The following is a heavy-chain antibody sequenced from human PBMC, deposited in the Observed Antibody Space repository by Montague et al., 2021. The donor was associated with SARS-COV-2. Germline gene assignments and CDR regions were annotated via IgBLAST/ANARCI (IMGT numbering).Heavy chain of an antibody. Sequence: SLRLSCAASGFTFSSYGMHWVRQAPGKGLEWVAIIWYDGGKNYYAGSVKGRFTISRDNSKNTLYLQMNTLRAEDTAVYYCARDSSSGSDWYYYYGMDVWGQGTTVTVSS. J-gene: IGHJ6*02. V-gene: IGHV3-33*01. CDR2: IWYDGGKN. CDR3: ARDSSSGSDWYYYYGMDV. D-gene: IGHD6-13*01. CDR1: GFTFSSYG.